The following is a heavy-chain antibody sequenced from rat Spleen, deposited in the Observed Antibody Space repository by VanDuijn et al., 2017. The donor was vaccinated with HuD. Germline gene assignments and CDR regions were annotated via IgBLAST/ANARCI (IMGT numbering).Heavy chain of an antibody. Sequence: EVQLVDHGGGLVQPGRSLKLSCAASGFTFNDYYMAWVRQAPKKGLEWVASITYEGSSTYYGDSVKGRFTISRDNAKSTLYLQMNSLRSEDTATYYCTRGGNYDFDYWGQGVMVTVSS. CDR2: ITYEGSST. CDR1: GFTFNDYY. D-gene: IGHD1-10*01. V-gene: IGHV5-22*01. CDR3: TRGGNYDFDY. J-gene: IGHJ2*01.